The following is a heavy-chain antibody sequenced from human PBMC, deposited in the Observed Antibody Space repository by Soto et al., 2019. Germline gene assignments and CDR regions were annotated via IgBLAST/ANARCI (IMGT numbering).Heavy chain of an antibody. V-gene: IGHV1-69*01. J-gene: IGHJ4*02. CDR2: IIPIIGPA. D-gene: IGHD2-8*01. CDR3: ARHLGSMLAGPPRRATYGRVDC. CDR1: GGTFTYYG. Sequence: QVQLVQSGAEVKRPGSSVKLSCKASGGTFTYYGISWVRQAPGQGLEWMGGIIPIIGPATYAQKFQGRLTITADQSTRTAYREFRSPGSELTALLCIARHLGSMLAGPPRRATYGRVDCWGQG.